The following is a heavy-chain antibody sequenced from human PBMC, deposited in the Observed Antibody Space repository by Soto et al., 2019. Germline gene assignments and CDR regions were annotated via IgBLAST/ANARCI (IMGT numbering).Heavy chain of an antibody. J-gene: IGHJ4*02. CDR2: INQDGSET. V-gene: IGHV3-7*03. CDR3: ARDTLWNTAMGVFDH. D-gene: IGHD5-18*01. CDR1: GFSFSTSW. Sequence: EAQLVESGGGLIQPGGSLRLSCVVSGFSFSTSWMGWVRQAPGNGLEWVATINQDGSETHYVDSVKGRFTISRDGAMNSVSLQMSSLRAEDTAVYYCARDTLWNTAMGVFDHWGQGTLVTVSS.